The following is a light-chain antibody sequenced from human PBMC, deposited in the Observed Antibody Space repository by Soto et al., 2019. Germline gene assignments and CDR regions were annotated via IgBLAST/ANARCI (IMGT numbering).Light chain of an antibody. CDR2: DAS. CDR1: QDIRNF. CDR3: QQQLDLSPT. V-gene: IGKV1-33*01. Sequence: IQMTQSPSSLSASVGDRVVITCQASQDIRNFLNWYQQKPGKAPKLLISDASSLEAGVSQRFSGSGFGTDVTLAISSLQAEDCATYFCQQQLDLSPTFGPGTRLEIK. J-gene: IGKJ5*01.